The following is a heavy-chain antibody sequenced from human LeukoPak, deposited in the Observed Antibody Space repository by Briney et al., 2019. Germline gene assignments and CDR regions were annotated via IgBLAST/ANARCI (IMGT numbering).Heavy chain of an antibody. Sequence: PSETLSLTCAVYGGSFSGYYWSWIRQPPGKGLEWIGEINHSGSTNYNPSLKSRVTISVDTSKNQFSLKLSSVTAADTAVYYCARGPHCSSTSCCNRWGYYYYYMDVWGKGTTVTVSS. V-gene: IGHV4-34*01. CDR1: GGSFSGYY. D-gene: IGHD2-2*01. CDR3: ARGPHCSSTSCCNRWGYYYYYMDV. J-gene: IGHJ6*03. CDR2: INHSGST.